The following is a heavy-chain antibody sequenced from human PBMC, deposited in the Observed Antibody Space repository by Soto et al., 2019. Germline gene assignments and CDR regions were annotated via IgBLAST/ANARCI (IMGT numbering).Heavy chain of an antibody. Sequence: SETLSLTCGVSGDSITTYKCWTWVRQTPGKGLEWIGEIYDSVNTRYNPSLKSRVTISKDTSKNELSLKLNSVTVADTAVYYCATCKLGEYYYAMDIWGQGTTVTVSS. CDR2: IYDSVNT. CDR1: GDSITTYKC. V-gene: IGHV4-4*02. J-gene: IGHJ6*02. CDR3: ATCKLGEYYYAMDI. D-gene: IGHD7-27*01.